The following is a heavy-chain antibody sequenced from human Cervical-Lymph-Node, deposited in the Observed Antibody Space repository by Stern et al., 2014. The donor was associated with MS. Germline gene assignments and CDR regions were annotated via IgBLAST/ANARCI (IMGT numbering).Heavy chain of an antibody. D-gene: IGHD6-19*01. Sequence: QLVESGPEVKKPGTSVKVSCKASGFTFSSSAMQWVRQARGQRLEWIGWIVVGTNNINYAQKFQERVTITRDMSTSTVYMEVSSLRSEDTAVYYCAATVIAVAGTGYYGLDVWGQGTTVTVSS. CDR3: AATVIAVAGTGYYGLDV. CDR1: GFTFSSSA. CDR2: IVVGTNNI. J-gene: IGHJ6*02. V-gene: IGHV1-58*02.